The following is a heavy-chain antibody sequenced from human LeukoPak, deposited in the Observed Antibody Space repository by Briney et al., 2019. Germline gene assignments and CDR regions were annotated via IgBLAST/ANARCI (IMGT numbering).Heavy chain of an antibody. J-gene: IGHJ4*02. CDR1: GGTFSSYA. D-gene: IGHD6-13*01. CDR2: IIPIFGTA. CDR3: AREGGIAAAHDY. Sequence: ASVKVSCKASGGTFSSYAISWVRQAPGQGLEWMGGIIPIFGTANYAQKFQGRVTITRDTSISTAYMELSSLRSEDTAVYYCAREGGIAAAHDYWGQGTLVTVSS. V-gene: IGHV1-69*05.